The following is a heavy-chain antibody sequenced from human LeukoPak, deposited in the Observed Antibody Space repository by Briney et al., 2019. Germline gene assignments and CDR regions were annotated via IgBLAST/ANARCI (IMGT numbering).Heavy chain of an antibody. CDR3: ARELNTMVRGVTSCYFDY. V-gene: IGHV1-18*04. J-gene: IGHJ4*02. CDR2: ISAYNGNT. Sequence: GASVKVSCKASGYTFTSYGISWVRQAPGQGLEWMGWISAYNGNTNYAQKLQGRVTMTTDTSTSTAYMELRSLRSDDTAVYYCARELNTMVRGVTSCYFDYWGQGTLVTVSS. D-gene: IGHD3-10*01. CDR1: GYTFTSYG.